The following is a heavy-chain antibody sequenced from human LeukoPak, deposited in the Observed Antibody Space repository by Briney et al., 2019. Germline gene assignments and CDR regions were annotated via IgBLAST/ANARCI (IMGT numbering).Heavy chain of an antibody. V-gene: IGHV1-2*02. CDR3: ARTDCGGDCYSSRGWFDP. CDR2: INPNSGGT. CDR1: LYTLTGYY. Sequence: ASVKVSCKASLYTLTGYYMHWVRQAPGQGREWMGWINPNSGGTNYAQKFQGRVTMTRDTSISTAYMELSSLRSEDTAVYYCARTDCGGDCYSSRGWFDPWGQGTLVTVSS. D-gene: IGHD2-21*02. J-gene: IGHJ5*02.